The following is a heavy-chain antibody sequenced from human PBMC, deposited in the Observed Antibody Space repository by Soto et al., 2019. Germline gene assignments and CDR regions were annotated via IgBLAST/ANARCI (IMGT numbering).Heavy chain of an antibody. Sequence: QMQLVQSGPEVKKPGTSVKVSCKASGFTFTSSAMQWVRQARGQRLEWIGWIVVGSGNTNYAQKFQERVTITRDMSTSTAYMELSSLRFEDTAVYYCAAGDSSGWYGDYYYYGMDVWGQGTTVTVSS. V-gene: IGHV1-58*02. CDR2: IVVGSGNT. D-gene: IGHD6-19*01. CDR1: GFTFTSSA. J-gene: IGHJ6*02. CDR3: AAGDSSGWYGDYYYYGMDV.